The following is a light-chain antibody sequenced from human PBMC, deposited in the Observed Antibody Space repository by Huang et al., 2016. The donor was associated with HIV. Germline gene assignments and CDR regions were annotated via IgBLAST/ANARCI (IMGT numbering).Light chain of an antibody. V-gene: IGKV1-33*01. Sequence: DIQMTQSPSSLSTFIGDKVTITCQASQDIGNYLNWYQQRPGKAPKLLIYDASSLETGVTSRFSGGWSGTTFTFTITNLRPEDVATYYCQQYDGLPYTFGQGTRIEI. CDR2: DAS. CDR3: QQYDGLPYT. J-gene: IGKJ2*01. CDR1: QDIGNY.